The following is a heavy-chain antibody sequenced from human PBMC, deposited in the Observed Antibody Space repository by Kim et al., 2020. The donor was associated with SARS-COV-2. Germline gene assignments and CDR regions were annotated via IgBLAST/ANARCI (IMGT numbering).Heavy chain of an antibody. D-gene: IGHD5-12*01. CDR2: ISWNSGSI. V-gene: IGHV3-9*01. J-gene: IGHJ4*02. Sequence: GGSLRLSCAASGFTFDDYAMHWVRQAPGKGLEWVSGISWNSGSIGYADSVKGRFTISRDNAKNSLYLQMNSLRAEDTALYYCAKDFKVATITLGVGGYDYWGQGTLVTISS. CDR1: GFTFDDYA. CDR3: AKDFKVATITLGVGGYDY.